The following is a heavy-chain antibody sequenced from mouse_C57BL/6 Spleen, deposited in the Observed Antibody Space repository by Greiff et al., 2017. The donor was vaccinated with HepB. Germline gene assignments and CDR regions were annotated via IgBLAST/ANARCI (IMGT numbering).Heavy chain of an antibody. Sequence: VQLVESGAELARPGASVKLSCKASGYTFTSYGISWVKQRTGQGLEWIGEIYPRSGNTYYNEKFKGKATLTADKSSSTAYMELRSLTSEDSAVYFCARTPGYYGSSSWFAYWGQGTLVTVSA. J-gene: IGHJ3*01. CDR2: IYPRSGNT. CDR1: GYTFTSYG. D-gene: IGHD1-1*01. V-gene: IGHV1-81*01. CDR3: ARTPGYYGSSSWFAY.